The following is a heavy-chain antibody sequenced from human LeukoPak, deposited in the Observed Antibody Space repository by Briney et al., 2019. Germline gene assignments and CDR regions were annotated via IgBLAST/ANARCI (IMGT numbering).Heavy chain of an antibody. CDR2: IGSSTSYI. V-gene: IGHV3-21*01. D-gene: IGHD4-23*01. Sequence: GGSLRLSCAASGFTFSSYSMNWVRQAPRRGLEWVSSIGSSTSYIYYADSVKGRFTISRDNAKNSLFLQMNSLRAEDTAVYYCARDRYGGYFDYWGQGALVTVSS. J-gene: IGHJ4*02. CDR3: ARDRYGGYFDY. CDR1: GFTFSSYS.